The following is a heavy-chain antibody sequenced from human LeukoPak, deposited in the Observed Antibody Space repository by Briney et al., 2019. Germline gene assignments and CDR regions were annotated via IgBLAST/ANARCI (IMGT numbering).Heavy chain of an antibody. D-gene: IGHD3-10*01. V-gene: IGHV1-18*04. CDR1: GYTFTGYY. Sequence: ASVKVSCKASGYTFTGYYMHWVRQAPGQGLEWMGWISAYNGNTNYAQKLQGRVTMTTDTSTSTAYMELRSLRSDDTAVYYCAREIGSGSYYNWFDPWGQGTLVTVSS. CDR3: AREIGSGSYYNWFDP. J-gene: IGHJ5*02. CDR2: ISAYNGNT.